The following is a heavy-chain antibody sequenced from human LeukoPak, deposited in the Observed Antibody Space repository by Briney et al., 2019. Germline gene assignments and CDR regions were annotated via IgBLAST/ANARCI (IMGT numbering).Heavy chain of an antibody. D-gene: IGHD5-18*01. V-gene: IGHV4-34*01. CDR3: ARGGRGYSYGRIFDY. Sequence: PSETLSLTCAVYGGSFSGYYWSWIRQPPGKRLEWIGEINHSGSTNYNPSLKSRVTISVDTSKNQFSLKLSSVTAADTAVYYCARGGRGYSYGRIFDYWGQGTLVTVSS. J-gene: IGHJ4*02. CDR1: GGSFSGYY. CDR2: INHSGST.